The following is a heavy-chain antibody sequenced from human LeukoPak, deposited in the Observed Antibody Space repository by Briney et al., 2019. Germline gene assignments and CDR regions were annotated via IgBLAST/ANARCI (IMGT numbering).Heavy chain of an antibody. CDR1: GFTFSSYN. CDR2: ISGSGTYM. V-gene: IGHV3-21*01. Sequence: GGSLRLSCAASGFTFSSYNMNWVRQAPGKGLEWVSSISGSGTYMFYPDSVKGRFTISRDNARNSLYLQMSSLRAEDTAVYYCARDYYFASGTPHAFDIWGQGTMVNVSS. CDR3: ARDYYFASGTPHAFDI. J-gene: IGHJ3*02. D-gene: IGHD3-10*01.